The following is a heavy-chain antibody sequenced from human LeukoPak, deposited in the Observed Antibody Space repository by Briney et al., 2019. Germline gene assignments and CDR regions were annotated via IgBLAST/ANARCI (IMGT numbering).Heavy chain of an antibody. CDR2: ISDGDRT. V-gene: IGHV3-53*01. Sequence: GGSLRLSCAASDFNISPYWMSWVRQAPGKGLEWVSLISDGDRTDYPESVKGRFIISRDISKNAVYLQMTGLRAEDTAVYYCAKGTSSSCYSAPNYWGQGTLVTVSS. J-gene: IGHJ4*02. D-gene: IGHD2-15*01. CDR1: DFNISPYW. CDR3: AKGTSSSCYSAPNY.